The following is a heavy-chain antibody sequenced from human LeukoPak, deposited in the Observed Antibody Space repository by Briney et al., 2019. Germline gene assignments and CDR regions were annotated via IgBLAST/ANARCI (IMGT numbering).Heavy chain of an antibody. CDR1: GGSISSSSYY. CDR3: ARDLGTAAGTGDAFDI. D-gene: IGHD6-13*01. CDR2: IYYSGST. Sequence: SETLSLTCTVSGGSISSSSYYWGWIRQPPGKGLEWIGSIYYSGSTYYNPSLKSRVTISVDTSKNQFSLKLSSVTAADTAVYYCARDLGTAAGTGDAFDIWGQGTMVTVSS. V-gene: IGHV4-39*07. J-gene: IGHJ3*02.